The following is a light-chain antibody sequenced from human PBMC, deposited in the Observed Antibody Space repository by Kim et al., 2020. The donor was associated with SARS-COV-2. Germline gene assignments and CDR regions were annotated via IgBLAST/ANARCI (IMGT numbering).Light chain of an antibody. J-gene: IGLJ1*01. Sequence: QSALTQPPSASWSPGQSVTISCTGTSSDVGGYNYVSWYQQHPGKAPKVKIYEVRKWPSGVPDRFSGSKSGNTASLIVSGLQAEDEADYYCSSYAGSNNYVFGTGTKVTVL. V-gene: IGLV2-8*01. CDR3: SSYAGSNNYV. CDR2: EVR. CDR1: SSDVGGYNY.